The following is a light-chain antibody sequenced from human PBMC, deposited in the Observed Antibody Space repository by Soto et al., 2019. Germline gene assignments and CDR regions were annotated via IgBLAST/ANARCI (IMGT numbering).Light chain of an antibody. CDR3: QQYGSTRLT. J-gene: IGKJ4*01. Sequence: EIVLTQSPGTLSLSPGERATLSCRASQSVNNNYLAWYQQKPGQAPRLYIYGASTRATGIPDRFSGSGSGKDFSLIISRLEPEDFAVYYCQQYGSTRLTFGGGTKVEIK. V-gene: IGKV3-20*01. CDR1: QSVNNNY. CDR2: GAS.